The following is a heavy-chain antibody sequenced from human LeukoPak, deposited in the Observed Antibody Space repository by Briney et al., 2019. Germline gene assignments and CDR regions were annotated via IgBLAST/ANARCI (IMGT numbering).Heavy chain of an antibody. J-gene: IGHJ6*03. D-gene: IGHD2-15*01. Sequence: SETLSLTCTVSGGSISSYYWSWIRQPAGKGLEWIGRIYTSGSTNYNPSLKSRVTMSVDTSKNQFSLKLSSVTAAATAVYYCARVDCSGGSCYPHYYYYMDVWGKGTTVTVPS. V-gene: IGHV4-4*07. CDR3: ARVDCSGGSCYPHYYYYMDV. CDR1: GGSISSYY. CDR2: IYTSGST.